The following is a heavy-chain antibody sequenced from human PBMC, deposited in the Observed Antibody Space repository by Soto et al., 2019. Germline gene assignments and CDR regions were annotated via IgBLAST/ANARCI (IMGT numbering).Heavy chain of an antibody. V-gene: IGHV3-48*03. J-gene: IGHJ6*02. D-gene: IGHD1-26*01. CDR2: ISSSGSTI. CDR1: GFTFSSYE. Sequence: GSRGLSGAASGFTFSSYEMNCVRQAPGTGLEWVSNISSSGSTIYYADSVTGRFPISRDDAKNSLYLLMSSMSAEDTAVYYWGRDRLWELPMRYYYDVMDVWGQGTTV. CDR3: GRDRLWELPMRYYYDVMDV.